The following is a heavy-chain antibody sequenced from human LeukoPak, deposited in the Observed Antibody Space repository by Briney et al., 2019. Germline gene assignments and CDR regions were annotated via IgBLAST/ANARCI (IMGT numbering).Heavy chain of an antibody. V-gene: IGHV1-69*13. J-gene: IGHJ4*02. CDR3: ATPWSYDSSVSEYYFDY. CDR1: GGTFSIYA. D-gene: IGHD3-22*01. Sequence: SVKVSCKASGGTFSIYAISWVRQAPGQRLEWMGGIIPIFGTANYAQKFQGRVTITADESTSTAYMELSSLRSEDTAVYYCATPWSYDSSVSEYYFDYWGQGTLVTVSS. CDR2: IIPIFGTA.